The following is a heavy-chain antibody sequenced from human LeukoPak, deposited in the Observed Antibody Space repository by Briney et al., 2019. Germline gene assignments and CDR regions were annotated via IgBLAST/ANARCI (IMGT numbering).Heavy chain of an antibody. D-gene: IGHD3-10*01. J-gene: IGHJ3*02. CDR1: GFIFSDYS. V-gene: IGHV3-48*01. CDR2: ISTDSTTI. Sequence: SGGSLVLSCAGSGFIFSDYSMNWVRQAPGKGLEWVAYISTDSTTIFYAGSVRGRFTVSRDNAKKSVFLQMNSLRAEDAGVYFCARDSQVRGLDAFDIWGQGTMVTASS. CDR3: ARDSQVRGLDAFDI.